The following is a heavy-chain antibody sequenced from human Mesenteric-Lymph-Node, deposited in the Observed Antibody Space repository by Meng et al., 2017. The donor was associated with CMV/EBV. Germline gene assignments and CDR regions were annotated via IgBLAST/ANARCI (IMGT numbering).Heavy chain of an antibody. CDR3: ARSSGSYSFNAFDI. CDR2: ITISGDSA. D-gene: IGHD1-26*01. V-gene: IGHV3-23*01. Sequence: GESLKISCAASGFTFSNYAMSWVRQAPGKGLEWVSAITISGDSAFYADSVKGRFIISRDNAKNTVHLQMNSLRAEDTAVYYCARSSGSYSFNAFDIWGQGTMVTVSS. CDR1: GFTFSNYA. J-gene: IGHJ3*02.